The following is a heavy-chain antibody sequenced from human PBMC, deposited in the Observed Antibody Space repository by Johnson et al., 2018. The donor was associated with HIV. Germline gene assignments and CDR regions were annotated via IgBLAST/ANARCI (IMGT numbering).Heavy chain of an antibody. Sequence: QVQLVESGGGVVQPGRSLRLSCAASRFTFNSYAMHWVRQASGKGLEWVAVISYDGTNTYYADSVKGRFTISRDNSRNTVFLQMIILRPKDTAMYYCASGVTARAPLLIWGQGTMVTVSS. J-gene: IGHJ3*02. CDR2: ISYDGTNT. CDR1: RFTFNSYA. V-gene: IGHV3-30*04. D-gene: IGHD6-6*01. CDR3: ASGVTARAPLLI.